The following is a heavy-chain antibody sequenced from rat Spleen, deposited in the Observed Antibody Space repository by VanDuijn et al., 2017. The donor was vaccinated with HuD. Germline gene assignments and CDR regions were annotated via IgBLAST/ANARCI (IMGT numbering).Heavy chain of an antibody. Sequence: EVQLVESDGGLVQPGRSLKLSCAASGFTLSDYYMAWVRQAPAKGLEWVATMSYDGRNTYYRDSVKGRFTISRDDAKNTQSLQMDSLRSEATATYYCTIAFAYWGQGTRVTVSS. CDR2: MSYDGRNT. CDR3: TIAFAY. V-gene: IGHV5-29*01. CDR1: GFTLSDYY. J-gene: IGHJ3*01.